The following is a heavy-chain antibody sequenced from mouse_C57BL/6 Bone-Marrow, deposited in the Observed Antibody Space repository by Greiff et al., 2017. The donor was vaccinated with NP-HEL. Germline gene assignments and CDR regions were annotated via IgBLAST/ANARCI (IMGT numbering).Heavy chain of an antibody. V-gene: IGHV3-6*01. D-gene: IGHD1-1*01. CDR1: GYSITSGYF. Sequence: EVQLQESGPGLVKPSQSLSLTCSVTGYSITSGYFWNWIRQLPGNKLEWMGYISYDGSNNYNPSLKNRISITRDTSKNQFFLKLNSMTTEDTATLYCATVYFDYWGQGTTLTVSS. J-gene: IGHJ2*01. CDR3: ATVYFDY. CDR2: ISYDGSN.